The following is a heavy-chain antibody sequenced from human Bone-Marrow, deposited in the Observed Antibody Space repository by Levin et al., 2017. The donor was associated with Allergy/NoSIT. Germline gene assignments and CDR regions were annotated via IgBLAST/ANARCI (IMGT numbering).Heavy chain of an antibody. CDR1: GFIFGDYF. D-gene: IGHD3-3*01. Sequence: LSLTFSASGFIFGDYFMSWIRQAPGKGLEWVSYISSTGDRLYYADSVRGRFTISRDNAKNSLYLQMINLRAEDAAVYFCARIFGSEETFDIWGQGTLVTVSS. CDR3: ARIFGSEETFDI. V-gene: IGHV3-11*01. CDR2: ISSTGDRL. J-gene: IGHJ3*02.